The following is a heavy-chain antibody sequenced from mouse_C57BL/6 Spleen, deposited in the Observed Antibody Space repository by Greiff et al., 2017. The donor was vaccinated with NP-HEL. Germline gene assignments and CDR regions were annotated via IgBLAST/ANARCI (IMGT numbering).Heavy chain of an antibody. V-gene: IGHV1-39*01. CDR2: INPNYGTT. D-gene: IGHD1-1*01. CDR3: ARSGTTVVYWYFDV. J-gene: IGHJ1*03. CDR1: GYSFTDYN. Sequence: EVQLQESGPELVKPGASVKISCKASGYSFTDYNMNWVKQSNGKSLEWIGVINPNYGTTSYNQKFKGKATLTVDQSSSTAYMQLNSLTSEDSAVYYCARSGTTVVYWYFDVWGTGTTVTVSS.